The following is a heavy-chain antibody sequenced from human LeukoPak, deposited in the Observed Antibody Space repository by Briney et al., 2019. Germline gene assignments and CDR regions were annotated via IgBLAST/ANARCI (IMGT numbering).Heavy chain of an antibody. CDR3: ARHQGSASYYNGFAY. D-gene: IGHD3-10*01. J-gene: IGHJ4*02. V-gene: IGHV4-39*01. Sequence: SETLSLTCTVSGGSISSSSYYWGWIRQPPGKGPEWIGSIYYSGSTYYNPSLKSRVTISVDTSKNQFSLKLSSVTAADTAVYYCARHQGSASYYNGFAYWGQGTLVTVSS. CDR2: IYYSGST. CDR1: GGSISSSSYY.